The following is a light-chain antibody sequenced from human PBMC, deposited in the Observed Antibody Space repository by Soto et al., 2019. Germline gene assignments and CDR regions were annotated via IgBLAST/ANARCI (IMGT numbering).Light chain of an antibody. V-gene: IGLV2-8*01. CDR1: SSDVGGYKY. CDR3: SSYAGSNNLGVL. J-gene: IGLJ2*01. CDR2: EVN. Sequence: QLVLTQPPSASGSPGQSVTISCTGTSSDVGGYKYVSWYQQHPGKAPKLMIYEVNKRSSGVPDRFSGSKSGNTASLTVSGLQAEDEANYYCSSYAGSNNLGVLFGGGTKVTVL.